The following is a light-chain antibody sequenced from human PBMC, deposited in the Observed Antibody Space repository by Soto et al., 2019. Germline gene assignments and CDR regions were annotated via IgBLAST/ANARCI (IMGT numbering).Light chain of an antibody. CDR1: QDISKY. CDR2: DAS. Sequence: DIQMTQSPSSLSASVGDRVTITCQASQDISKYLNWYKQKPGKAPKLLIYDASNRETGVPSRISGSGSGTDFTLTTNSLQPEDNAKYYCQQYKSLLIFCPGAKVDIK. CDR3: QQYKSLLI. V-gene: IGKV1-33*01. J-gene: IGKJ3*01.